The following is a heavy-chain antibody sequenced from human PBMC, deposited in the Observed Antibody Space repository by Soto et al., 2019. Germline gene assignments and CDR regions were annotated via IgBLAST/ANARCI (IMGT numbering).Heavy chain of an antibody. D-gene: IGHD3-22*01. CDR1: GGSISSGGYY. CDR2: IYYSGST. V-gene: IGHV4-31*03. CDR3: ARGVDYYDSSGYFDP. Sequence: SETLSLTCTVSGGSISSGGYYWSWIRQHPGKGLEWIGYIYYSGSTYYNPSLKSRVTISVDTSKNQFSLKLSSVTAADTAVYYCARGVDYYDSSGYFDPWGQGTLVTVSS. J-gene: IGHJ5*02.